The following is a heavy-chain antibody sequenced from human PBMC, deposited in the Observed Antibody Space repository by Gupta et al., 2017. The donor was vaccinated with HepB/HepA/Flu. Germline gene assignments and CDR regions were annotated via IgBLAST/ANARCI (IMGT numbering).Heavy chain of an antibody. Sequence: QVQLVQSGAEVKKPGASVKFSCKASGYSFSTYAMHWVRQAPGQRFEWMGWINAANGNTKYSQKFQGRVTITRDTSASTAYMERSRLRSEETAVYYCARDQRYCSGAAGYYDLAFDYWGHGPLVTVYS. CDR2: INAANGNT. D-gene: IGHD2-15*01. J-gene: IGHJ4*01. CDR1: GYSFSTYA. V-gene: IGHV1-3*01. CDR3: ARDQRYCSGAAGYYDLAFDY.